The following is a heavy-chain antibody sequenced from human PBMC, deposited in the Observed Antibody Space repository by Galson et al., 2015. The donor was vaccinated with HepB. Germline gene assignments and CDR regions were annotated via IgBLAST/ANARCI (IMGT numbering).Heavy chain of an antibody. J-gene: IGHJ3*02. CDR3: VKSKNSGSYFYDAFDM. V-gene: IGHV3-64D*06. Sequence: SLRLSCAASGFTFSTYAMHWVRQVPGKRLEYVSIISSNGDNTYYTDSVQGRFTISRDNSKNTLYLQMSSLRAEDTAIYYCVKSKNSGSYFYDAFDMWGQGTMVTVSS. CDR2: ISSNGDNT. CDR1: GFTFSTYA. D-gene: IGHD1-26*01.